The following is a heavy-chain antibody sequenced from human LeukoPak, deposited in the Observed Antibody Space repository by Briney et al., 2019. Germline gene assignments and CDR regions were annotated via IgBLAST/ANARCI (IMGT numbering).Heavy chain of an antibody. D-gene: IGHD4-23*01. CDR1: EFTVSVNY. V-gene: IGHV3-11*01. Sequence: GGSLRLSCAASEFTVSVNYMSWVRQAPGKGLEWVSYISSSGITIFYADSVKGRFTISRDNAKNSLYLQMNSLRAEDTALYYCARDTTLARGDYWGQGTLVTVSS. CDR2: ISSSGITI. J-gene: IGHJ4*02. CDR3: ARDTTLARGDY.